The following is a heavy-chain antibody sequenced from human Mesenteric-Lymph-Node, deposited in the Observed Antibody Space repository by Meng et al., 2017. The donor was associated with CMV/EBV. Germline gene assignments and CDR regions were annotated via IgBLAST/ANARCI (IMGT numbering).Heavy chain of an antibody. CDR1: GFTFSSYS. CDR3: ARGKYSSYSSGFDY. V-gene: IGHV3-21*01. CDR2: ISSSSSYI. Sequence: GGSLRLSCAASGFTFSSYSMNWVRQAPGKGLEWVSSISSSSSYIYYADSVKGRFTISRDNSRSTLYLQMNSLRTEDTATYYCARGKYSSYSSGFDYWVQGTLVTVSS. J-gene: IGHJ4*02. D-gene: IGHD6-19*01.